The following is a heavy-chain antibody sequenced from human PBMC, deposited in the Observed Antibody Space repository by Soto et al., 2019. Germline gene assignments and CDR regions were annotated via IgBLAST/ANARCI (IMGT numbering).Heavy chain of an antibody. J-gene: IGHJ5*02. CDR3: ARGENPYYYDSSGGWFDP. CDR1: GGSISSGDYY. D-gene: IGHD3-22*01. V-gene: IGHV4-30-4*01. Sequence: SETLSLTCTVSGGSISSGDYYWSWIRQPPXKGLEWIGYIYYSGSTYYNPSLKSRVTISVDTSKNQFSLKLSSVTAADTAVYYCARGENPYYYDSSGGWFDPWGQGTLVTVSS. CDR2: IYYSGST.